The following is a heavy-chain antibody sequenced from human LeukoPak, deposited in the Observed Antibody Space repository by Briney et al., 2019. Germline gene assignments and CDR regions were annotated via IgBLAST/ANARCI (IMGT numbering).Heavy chain of an antibody. V-gene: IGHV4-59*08. CDR1: GGSISSYY. CDR2: IYYSGST. D-gene: IGHD3-22*01. CDR3: ARHPSLMTVPAAH. J-gene: IGHJ4*02. Sequence: SETLSLTCTVSGGSISSYYWRWIRQPPGKGLEWIGYIYYSGSTNYNPSLKSRVTISVDTSKNQFSLKLSSVTAADTAVYYCARHPSLMTVPAAHWGQGTLVTVSS.